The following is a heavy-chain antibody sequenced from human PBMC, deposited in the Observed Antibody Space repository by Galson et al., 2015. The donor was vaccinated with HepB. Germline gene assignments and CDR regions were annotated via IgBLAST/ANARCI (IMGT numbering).Heavy chain of an antibody. CDR2: ISNSGGKT. J-gene: IGHJ4*02. CDR1: GFTFSSYA. D-gene: IGHD2-15*01. Sequence: SLRLSCAASGFTFSSYAMSWVRQAPGKGLEWVSAISNSGGKTYYTDSVKGRFTISRDNSKNTLFLQLNSLIAEDTAVYYCAKDGIMVAHNPYHFHYWGQGTLVTVSS. V-gene: IGHV3-23*01. CDR3: AKDGIMVAHNPYHFHY.